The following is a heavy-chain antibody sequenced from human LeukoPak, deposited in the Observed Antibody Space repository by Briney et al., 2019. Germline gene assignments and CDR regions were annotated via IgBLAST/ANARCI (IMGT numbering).Heavy chain of an antibody. J-gene: IGHJ4*02. Sequence: ASVNVSCKASGYTFTGYYMHWVRQAPGQGLEWMGWINPNSGDTKYAQKFQGRVTMTRDTSISTAYMELSRLRSDDTAVYYCATQRGSYLWGTDFNYWGQGTLASVSS. CDR1: GYTFTGYY. D-gene: IGHD3-16*01. V-gene: IGHV1-2*02. CDR2: INPNSGDT. CDR3: ATQRGSYLWGTDFNY.